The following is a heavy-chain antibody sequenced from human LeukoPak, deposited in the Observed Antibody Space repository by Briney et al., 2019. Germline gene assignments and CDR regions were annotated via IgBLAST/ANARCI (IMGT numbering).Heavy chain of an antibody. V-gene: IGHV4-61*08. Sequence: SQTLSLTCAVSGGSISSGGYSWSWIRQPPGKGLEWIGYIYYSGSTNYNPSLKSRVTISVDTSKNQFSLKLSSVTAADTAVYYCARDGGYCSGGSCYYVWGQGTTVTVSS. CDR3: ARDGGYCSGGSCYYV. D-gene: IGHD2-15*01. J-gene: IGHJ6*02. CDR1: GGSISSGGYS. CDR2: IYYSGST.